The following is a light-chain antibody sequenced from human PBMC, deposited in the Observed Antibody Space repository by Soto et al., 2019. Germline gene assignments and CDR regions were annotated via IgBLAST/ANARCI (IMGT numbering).Light chain of an antibody. Sequence: QPVLTQSPSASASLGASVKVTCTLSGGHSSHAIAWYQQQPEKGPRYLMKLNSDGSHTKGDGIPDRFSGSSSGAERYLTISSLQSEDEADYYCQTWDTAYGEFGGGTKLTVL. CDR2: LNSDGSH. V-gene: IGLV4-69*01. CDR3: QTWDTAYGE. J-gene: IGLJ3*02. CDR1: GGHSSHA.